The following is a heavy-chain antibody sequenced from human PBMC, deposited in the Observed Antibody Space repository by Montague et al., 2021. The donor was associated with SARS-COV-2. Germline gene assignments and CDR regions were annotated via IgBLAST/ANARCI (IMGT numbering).Heavy chain of an antibody. D-gene: IGHD3-9*01. J-gene: IGHJ4*02. CDR3: ARDHYDILTGYYY. V-gene: IGHV3-21*01. CDR2: ISSSSSYI. CDR1: GFTFSSYS. Sequence: SLRLSCAASGFTFSSYSMNWVRQAPGKGLEWVSSISSSSSYIYYADSVKGRFTISRDTAKNSLYLQMNSLRAEDTAVYYCARDHYDILTGYYYWGQGTLVTVSS.